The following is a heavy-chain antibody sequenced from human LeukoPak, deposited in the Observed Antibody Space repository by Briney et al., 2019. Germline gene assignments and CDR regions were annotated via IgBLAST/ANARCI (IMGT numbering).Heavy chain of an antibody. CDR3: ARVWGSSGDYSHEAFDI. CDR1: GLNFGSFA. CDR2: IRSSSSYI. Sequence: PGGSLRLSCTASGLNFGSFAMNWVRQAPGKGLEWVSSIRSSSSYIYYADSVKGRFTISRDNAKKSLYLQMNSLRAEDTAVYYCARVWGSSGDYSHEAFDIWGQGTMVTVSS. D-gene: IGHD3-22*01. V-gene: IGHV3-21*01. J-gene: IGHJ3*02.